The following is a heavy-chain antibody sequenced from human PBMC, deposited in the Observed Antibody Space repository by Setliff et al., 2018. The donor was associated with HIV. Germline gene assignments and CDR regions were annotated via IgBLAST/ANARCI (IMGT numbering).Heavy chain of an antibody. CDR2: IHHSGSS. Sequence: SETLSLTCNLSGDSIRSQFWTWIRQTPGKGLEWIGYIHHSGSSDYTPSLRSRVTMSVDTSKNQFSLKLSSVTAADTAVYCCARTRWVIVGAITEVWFDPWGQGTRVTSPQ. D-gene: IGHD1-26*01. CDR1: GDSIRSQF. CDR3: ARTRWVIVGAITEVWFDP. V-gene: IGHV4-59*08. J-gene: IGHJ5*02.